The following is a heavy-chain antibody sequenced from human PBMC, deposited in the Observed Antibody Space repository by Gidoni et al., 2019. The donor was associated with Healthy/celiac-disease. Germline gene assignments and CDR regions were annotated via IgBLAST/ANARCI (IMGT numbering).Heavy chain of an antibody. J-gene: IGHJ4*02. D-gene: IGHD5-12*01. CDR3: ARAPERGPASLGGLLDY. CDR2: ISYDGSNK. V-gene: IGHV3-30*04. Sequence: QVQLVESGGGVVQPGRSLRLSCAASGFTFSSYAMHWVRQAPGKGLEWVEVISYDGSNKYYADSVKGRFTISRDNSKNTLYLQMNSLRAEDTAVYYCARAPERGPASLGGLLDYWGQGTLVTVSS. CDR1: GFTFSSYA.